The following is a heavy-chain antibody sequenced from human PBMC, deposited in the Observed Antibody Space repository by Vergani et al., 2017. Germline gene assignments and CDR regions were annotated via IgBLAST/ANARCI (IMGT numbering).Heavy chain of an antibody. J-gene: IGHJ4*02. V-gene: IGHV4-39*01. CDR1: GGSISSSSYY. D-gene: IGHD3-22*01. Sequence: QLQLQESGPGLVKPSETLSLTCTVSGGSISSSSYYWGWIHQPPGKGLEWIASIYYSGTTFYNPSLKSRVTISVDTSKNQFSLKLSSVTAADTAVYYCARRPDSSGYYYGFDYWGQGTLVTVSS. CDR2: IYYSGTT. CDR3: ARRPDSSGYYYGFDY.